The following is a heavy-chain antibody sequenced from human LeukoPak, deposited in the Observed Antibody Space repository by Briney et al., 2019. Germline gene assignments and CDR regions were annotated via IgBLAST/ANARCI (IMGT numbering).Heavy chain of an antibody. CDR2: IYYSGST. Sequence: PSETLSLTCTVSGGSISSYYWSWIRQPPGKGLEWIGYIYYSGSTNYNPSLKSRVTISVDTSKNQFSLKLSSVTAADTAVYYCARRRGDYNPYFDYWGQGTLVTVSS. CDR1: GGSISSYY. D-gene: IGHD4-11*01. J-gene: IGHJ4*02. V-gene: IGHV4-59*08. CDR3: ARRRGDYNPYFDY.